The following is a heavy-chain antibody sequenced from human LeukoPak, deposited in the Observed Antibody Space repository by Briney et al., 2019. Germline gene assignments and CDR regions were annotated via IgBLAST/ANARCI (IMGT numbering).Heavy chain of an antibody. CDR1: GFTFSSTW. V-gene: IGHV3-7*01. Sequence: GGSLRLSCASSGFTFSSTWMSWVRQAPGKGLEWVANIKEDGSDKYYVDSVKGRFTVSRDNANNLLHLQMNGLGAEDTAVYFCASGGKLGASDIWGQGTTVTVSS. J-gene: IGHJ3*02. CDR2: IKEDGSDK. D-gene: IGHD3-16*01. CDR3: ASGGKLGASDI.